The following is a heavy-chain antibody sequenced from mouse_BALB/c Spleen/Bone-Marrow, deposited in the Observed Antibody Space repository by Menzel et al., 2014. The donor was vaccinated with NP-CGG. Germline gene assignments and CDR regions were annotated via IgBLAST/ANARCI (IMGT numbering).Heavy chain of an antibody. CDR1: GYSFTGYF. D-gene: IGHD2-10*02. CDR2: INPYNGDT. J-gene: IGHJ4*01. Sequence: EVKVVDSGPELVKPGASVKISCKASGYSFTGYFMNWVKQSHGKSLEWIGRINPYNGDTFYNQKFKGKATLTVDKSSSTAHMELLSLTSEDSAVYYCGRSKYGNYDAMDYWGQGTSVTVSS. V-gene: IGHV1-37*01. CDR3: GRSKYGNYDAMDY.